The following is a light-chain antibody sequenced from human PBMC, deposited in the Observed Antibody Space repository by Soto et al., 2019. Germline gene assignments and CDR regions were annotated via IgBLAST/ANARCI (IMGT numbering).Light chain of an antibody. Sequence: IVLTQSPGSLSLSPGERATLSCRASQSVSSSYVACYQQKPGQAPRLLNYGATSRATGIPDRFSGSVSGTDFTLTISRLEPEDFAVYYCQQYGNLPRTFGQGTKVDI. CDR2: GAT. V-gene: IGKV3-20*01. J-gene: IGKJ1*01. CDR1: QSVSSSY. CDR3: QQYGNLPRT.